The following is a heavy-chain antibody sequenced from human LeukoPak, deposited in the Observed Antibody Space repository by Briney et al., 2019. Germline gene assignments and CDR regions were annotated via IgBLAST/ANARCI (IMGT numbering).Heavy chain of an antibody. CDR3: ARSGSTGYSLDY. J-gene: IGHJ4*02. D-gene: IGHD3-22*01. Sequence: ASVKVSCKASGFSFTGYFIHWVRQAPGQGLEWMGCIDPNSGDTKYAQKFQCRVSMPRDTSTRTAYMELSRLRSDDTAVYFCARSGSTGYSLDYWGQGTLVTVSS. CDR2: IDPNSGDT. CDR1: GFSFTGYF. V-gene: IGHV1-2*02.